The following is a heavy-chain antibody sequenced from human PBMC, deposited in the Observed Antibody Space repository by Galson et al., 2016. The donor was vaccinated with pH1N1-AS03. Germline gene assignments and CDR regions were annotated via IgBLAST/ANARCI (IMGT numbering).Heavy chain of an antibody. Sequence: SLRLSCAASGFTFTNYLMTWVRQAPGKGLEWVANIKHDGGEKYYVDSVKGRFTISRDNAKNSLYLQINSLRLEDTAVYFCARRSRDDGSGYYTDYDYFDLWGQGTLVTVSS. J-gene: IGHJ4*02. CDR2: IKHDGGEK. D-gene: IGHD3-22*01. V-gene: IGHV3-7*03. CDR1: GFTFTNYL. CDR3: ARRSRDDGSGYYTDYDYFDL.